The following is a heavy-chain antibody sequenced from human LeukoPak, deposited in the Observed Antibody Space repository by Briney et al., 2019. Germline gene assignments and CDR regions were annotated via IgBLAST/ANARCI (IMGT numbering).Heavy chain of an antibody. V-gene: IGHV4-34*01. Sequence: SETLSLTCAVYGGPFSGYYWSWIRQPPGKGLEWIGEINHSGSTNYNPSLKSRVTISVDTSKNQFSLKLSSVTAADTAVYYCARHTRGKAYYYYYYMDVWGKGTTVTVSS. CDR3: ARHTRGKAYYYYYYMDV. J-gene: IGHJ6*03. CDR2: INHSGST. CDR1: GGPFSGYY. D-gene: IGHD2-2*01.